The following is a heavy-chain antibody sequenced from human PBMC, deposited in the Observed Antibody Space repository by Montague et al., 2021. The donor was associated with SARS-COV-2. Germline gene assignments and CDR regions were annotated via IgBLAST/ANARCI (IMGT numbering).Heavy chain of an antibody. CDR3: VRHGGSSWLVS. CDR2: FYYTGNT. J-gene: IGHJ5*01. CDR1: RGSISGRSNY. Sequence: SETLSLTCTVSRGSISGRSNYWGWVRQTPGKGLEWIGSFYYTGNTYYNPSLKSRVTISADTSKNQFSLSLRSVTAVDTSVYFCVRHGGSSWLVSWGQGTLVIVSS. D-gene: IGHD2-15*01. V-gene: IGHV4-39*01.